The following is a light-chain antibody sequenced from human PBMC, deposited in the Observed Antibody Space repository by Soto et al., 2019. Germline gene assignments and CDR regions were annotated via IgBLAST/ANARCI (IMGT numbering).Light chain of an antibody. Sequence: QSVLTQPASVSGSPGQSITISRTGTSSDVGAFYYVSWYQQHPGKAPKLMISEVSSRPSGVSYRFSGSKSGNTASLTISGLQAEDEADYYSSSYTTTRTAVFGTGTKVTV. CDR2: EVS. J-gene: IGLJ1*01. V-gene: IGLV2-14*01. CDR3: SSYTTTRTAV. CDR1: SSDVGAFYY.